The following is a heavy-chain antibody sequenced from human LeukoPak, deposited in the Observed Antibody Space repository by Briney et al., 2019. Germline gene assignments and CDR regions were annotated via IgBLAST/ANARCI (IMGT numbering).Heavy chain of an antibody. CDR3: ASSGSYRFDY. D-gene: IGHD1-26*01. V-gene: IGHV3-48*02. J-gene: IGHJ4*02. CDR1: GFTFSSYS. Sequence: PGGSLRLSCAASGFTFSSYSMNWVRQAPGKGLEWVSHITASGTAMFYADSVKGRLTISRDNAKNSLYLQMNSLGDEDTAVYYCASSGSYRFDYWGQGTLVTVSS. CDR2: ITASGTAM.